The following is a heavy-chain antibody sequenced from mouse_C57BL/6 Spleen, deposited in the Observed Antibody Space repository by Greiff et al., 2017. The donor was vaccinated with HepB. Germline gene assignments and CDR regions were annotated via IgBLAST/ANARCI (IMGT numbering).Heavy chain of an antibody. D-gene: IGHD2-3*01. Sequence: VKLQQPGTELVKPGASVKLSCKASGYTFTSYWMHWVKQRPGQGLEWIGNINPSNGGTNYNEKFKSKATLTVDKSSSTAYMQLSSLTSEDSAVYYCAREKSHDGYYDYRGQGTTLTVSS. CDR1: GYTFTSYW. CDR3: AREKSHDGYYDY. V-gene: IGHV1-53*01. J-gene: IGHJ2*01. CDR2: INPSNGGT.